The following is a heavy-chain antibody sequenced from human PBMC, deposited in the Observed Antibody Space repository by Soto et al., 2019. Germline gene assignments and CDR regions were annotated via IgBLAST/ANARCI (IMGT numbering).Heavy chain of an antibody. CDR2: ISGSGDRT. CDR3: VKDDGGYPSTAPH. J-gene: IGHJ1*01. Sequence: EVQLLESGGGLVQPGGSLRLSCAASGITISNYPMNWVRQAPGKGLDWVSGISGSGDRTDYPDSAKSRFTISKDISKNSLSLQLDNLGVEATAVYFCVKDDGGYPSTAPHWGQGTLVTVSS. D-gene: IGHD3-22*01. CDR1: GITISNYP. V-gene: IGHV3-23*01.